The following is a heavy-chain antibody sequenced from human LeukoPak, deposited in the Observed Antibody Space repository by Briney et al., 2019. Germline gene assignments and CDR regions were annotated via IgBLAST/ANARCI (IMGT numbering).Heavy chain of an antibody. D-gene: IGHD3-10*01. Sequence: SQTLSLTCTVSGGSISSNNYYWSWIRQPAGKGLEWIGRIYTSGSTNYNPSLKSRVTISVDTSKNQFSLQLTSVTAADAAVYYCADSGGYWGQGTLVTVSS. CDR3: ADSGGY. CDR1: GGSISSNNYY. J-gene: IGHJ4*02. V-gene: IGHV4-61*02. CDR2: IYTSGST.